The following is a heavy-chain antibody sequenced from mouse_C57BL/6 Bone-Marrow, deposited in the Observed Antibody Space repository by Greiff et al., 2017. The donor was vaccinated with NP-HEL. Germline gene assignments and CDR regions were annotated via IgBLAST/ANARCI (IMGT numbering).Heavy chain of an antibody. D-gene: IGHD1-1*01. CDR2: ISSGSSTI. CDR1: GFTFSDYG. J-gene: IGHJ1*03. CDR3: AITTVVDTSYFDV. V-gene: IGHV5-17*01. Sequence: EVHLVESGGGLVKPGGSLKLSCAASGFTFSDYGMHWVRQAPEKGLEWVAYISSGSSTIYYADTVKGRFTISRDNAKNTLFLQMTSLRSEDTAMYYCAITTVVDTSYFDVWGTGTTVTVSS.